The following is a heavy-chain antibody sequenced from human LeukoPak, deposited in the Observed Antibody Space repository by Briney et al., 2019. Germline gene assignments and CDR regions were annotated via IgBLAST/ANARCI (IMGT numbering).Heavy chain of an antibody. V-gene: IGHV1-8*01. J-gene: IGHJ3*02. CDR1: GYTFTSYD. D-gene: IGHD5-12*01. CDR2: MNPNSGNT. CDR3: CVVATIFDPDAFDI. Sequence: GASVKVSCKASGYTFTSYDINWVRQATGQGLEWMGWMNPNSGNTGYAQKFQGRVTMTRNTSISTAYMELSSLRSEDTAVYYCCVVATIFDPDAFDIWGQGTMVTVSS.